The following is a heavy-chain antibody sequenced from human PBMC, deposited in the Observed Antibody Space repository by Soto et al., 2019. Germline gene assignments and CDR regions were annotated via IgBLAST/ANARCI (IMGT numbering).Heavy chain of an antibody. V-gene: IGHV4-39*01. CDR3: ARRYCTITTCQRGRWFGP. J-gene: IGHJ5*02. CDR1: GGSISSSSYY. CDR2: IYYSGTT. D-gene: IGHD2-2*01. Sequence: SETLSLTCTVSGGSISSSSYYWVWIRQPPGKGLEWIGSIYYSGTTYYNPSLKSRVTISVDTSKNQFSLKLSSVTAADTAVYYCARRYCTITTCQRGRWFGPWGQGTLVTVSS.